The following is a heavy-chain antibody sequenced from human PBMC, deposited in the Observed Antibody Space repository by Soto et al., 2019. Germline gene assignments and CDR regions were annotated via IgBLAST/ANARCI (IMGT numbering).Heavy chain of an antibody. CDR1: GCNFVAYY. J-gene: IGHJ4*02. CDR2: INPISGAT. D-gene: IGHD5-18*01. Sequence: GAAVKVSCKACGCNFVAYYMHWVRQAPGQGLEWMGWINPISGATNFAERFQGRVTMTSDTSISTFCMEIKRLNSDDTAVYFCAKDRQSSDYGYNFDYWGQGTLVTVSS. CDR3: AKDRQSSDYGYNFDY. V-gene: IGHV1-2*02.